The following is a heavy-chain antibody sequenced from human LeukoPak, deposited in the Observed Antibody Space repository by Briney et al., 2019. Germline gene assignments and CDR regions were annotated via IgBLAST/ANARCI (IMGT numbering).Heavy chain of an antibody. Sequence: ASVKVSCKASGYTFTGYYMHWVRQAPGQGLEWMGRINPNSGGTNYAQKFQGRVTITRDTSISTAYMELSRLRSDDTAVYYCARDLDGYNPPLPFDYWGQGTLVTVSS. V-gene: IGHV1-2*06. CDR3: ARDLDGYNPPLPFDY. CDR1: GYTFTGYY. J-gene: IGHJ4*02. D-gene: IGHD5-24*01. CDR2: INPNSGGT.